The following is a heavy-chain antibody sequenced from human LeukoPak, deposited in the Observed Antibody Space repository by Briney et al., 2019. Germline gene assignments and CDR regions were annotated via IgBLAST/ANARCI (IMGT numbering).Heavy chain of an antibody. V-gene: IGHV3-23*01. J-gene: IGHJ4*02. CDR2: ISGSGDKT. Sequence: GGSLTLSCAASGFTFSDYAMSWVRQAPGKGPEWVSVISGSGDKTYYGDSVKGRFTVSRDNSKNTLYLQLSSLRAKDTAVYYCAIRSADYWGQGTMVTVSS. CDR1: GFTFSDYA. CDR3: AIRSADY.